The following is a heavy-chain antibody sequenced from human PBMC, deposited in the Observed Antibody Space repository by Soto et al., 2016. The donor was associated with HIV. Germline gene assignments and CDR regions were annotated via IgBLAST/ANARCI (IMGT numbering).Heavy chain of an antibody. V-gene: IGHV3-53*02. CDR1: GFTVTYNY. CDR3: ARGPYSSSWYAFDV. CDR2: IYSGGST. Sequence: EVQLVETGGGLIQPGGPVRLSCAASGFTVTYNYMSWVRQAPGKGLEWVSVIYSGGSTYYADSVKGRFIISRDNSKNTLYLQMSSLRAEDTAVYYCARGPYSSSWYAFDVWGRGTMVTVSS. D-gene: IGHD6-13*01. J-gene: IGHJ3*01.